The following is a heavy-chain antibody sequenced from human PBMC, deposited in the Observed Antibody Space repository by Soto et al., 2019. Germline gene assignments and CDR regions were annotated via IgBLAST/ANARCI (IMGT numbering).Heavy chain of an antibody. D-gene: IGHD1-26*01. Sequence: GGSLRLSCISSGFTFRTYTMNWVRQAPGKGLEWVSGIRGFSPYTFYAESVKGRFTISRDNAKNSLYLQMDSLRAEDTAVYYCAKDVVVGATTGLGDYYYYYGMDVWGQGTTVTVSS. CDR2: IRGFSPYT. CDR1: GFTFRTYT. CDR3: AKDVVVGATTGLGDYYYYYGMDV. V-gene: IGHV3-21*01. J-gene: IGHJ6*02.